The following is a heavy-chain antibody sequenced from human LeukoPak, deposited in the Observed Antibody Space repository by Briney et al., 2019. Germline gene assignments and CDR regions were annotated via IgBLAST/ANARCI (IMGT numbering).Heavy chain of an antibody. CDR2: IKQDGREK. Sequence: PGGSLRLSCTASGFTFSNYWMTWVRQAPGKGMEWVANIKQDGREKYYMDSVTGRFTISRDNAKNLLFLQMSSLSPEDTAVYYCARKAGKMFDYWGQGTLVTASS. CDR1: GFTFSNYW. CDR3: ARKAGKMFDY. V-gene: IGHV3-7*01. J-gene: IGHJ4*02. D-gene: IGHD6-19*01.